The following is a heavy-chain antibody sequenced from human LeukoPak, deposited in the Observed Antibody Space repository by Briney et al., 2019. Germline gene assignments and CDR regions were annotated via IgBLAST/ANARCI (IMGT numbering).Heavy chain of an antibody. J-gene: IGHJ5*02. CDR3: ARGQRYSSSWYWFDP. V-gene: IGHV4-39*01. Sequence: SETLSLTCTVSGGSISSSSYYWGWIRQPPGKGLEWIGSIYYSGSTYYNPSLKSRVTISVDTSKNQFSLKLSSVTAADTAVYYCARGQRYSSSWYWFDPWGQGTLVTVSS. D-gene: IGHD6-13*01. CDR2: IYYSGST. CDR1: GGSISSSSYY.